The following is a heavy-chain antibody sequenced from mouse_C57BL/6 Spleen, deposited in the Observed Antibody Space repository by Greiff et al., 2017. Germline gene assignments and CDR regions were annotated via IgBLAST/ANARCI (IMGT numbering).Heavy chain of an antibody. V-gene: IGHV1-15*01. J-gene: IGHJ2*01. CDR1: GYTFPDYE. CDR2: IDPETGGT. Sequence: QVQLQQSGAELVRPGASVTLSCKASGYTFPDYEMHWVKQTPVHGLEWIGAIDPETGGTAYNQKFKGKAILTADKSSSTAYMELRSLTSEDSAVYYCTAYYGSSYEGYWGQGTTLTVSS. D-gene: IGHD1-1*01. CDR3: TAYYGSSYEGY.